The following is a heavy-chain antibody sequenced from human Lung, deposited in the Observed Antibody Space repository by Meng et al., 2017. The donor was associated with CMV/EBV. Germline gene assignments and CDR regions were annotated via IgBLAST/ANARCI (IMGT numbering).Heavy chain of an antibody. J-gene: IGHJ4*02. CDR1: GFTFSTYS. CDR2: ISSSSSTI. Sequence: GESXKISXVGSGFTFSTYSMIWVRQAPGQGLELVSYISSSSSTIYYGDSVKGRFTISRDNARNSIYLQMNSLRPEDTAVYYCARDRTYFDHSGYLDYWGQGTLVTVSS. D-gene: IGHD3-22*01. V-gene: IGHV3-48*04. CDR3: ARDRTYFDHSGYLDY.